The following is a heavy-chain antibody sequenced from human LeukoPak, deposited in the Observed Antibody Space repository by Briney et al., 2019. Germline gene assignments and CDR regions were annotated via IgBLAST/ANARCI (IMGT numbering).Heavy chain of an antibody. CDR3: SRSRVSPNSWYFDY. V-gene: IGHV4-30-2*01. CDR1: GGSISSGGYS. D-gene: IGHD2-8*01. Sequence: PSETLSLTCAVSGGSISSGGYSWSWIRQPPEKGLEWIGYIYHSGSTYYNPSLKSRVAISVDRSKNQFSLKLSSVTAADTAVYYCSRSRVSPNSWYFDYWGQGTLVTVSS. CDR2: IYHSGST. J-gene: IGHJ4*02.